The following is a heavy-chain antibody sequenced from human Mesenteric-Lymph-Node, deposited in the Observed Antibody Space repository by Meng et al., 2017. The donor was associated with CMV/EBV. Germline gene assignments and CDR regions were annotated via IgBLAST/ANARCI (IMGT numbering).Heavy chain of an antibody. J-gene: IGHJ4*02. CDR2: IYYSGST. CDR1: GGSVSSGSYY. Sequence: SETLFLTCTVSGGSVSSGSYYWSWIRQPPGKGLEWIGYIYYSGSTNYNPSLKSRVTISVDTSKNQFSLKLSSVTAADTAVYYCARSSFYDFWSGYTYYFDYWGQGTLVTVSS. CDR3: ARSSFYDFWSGYTYYFDY. V-gene: IGHV4-61*01. D-gene: IGHD3-3*01.